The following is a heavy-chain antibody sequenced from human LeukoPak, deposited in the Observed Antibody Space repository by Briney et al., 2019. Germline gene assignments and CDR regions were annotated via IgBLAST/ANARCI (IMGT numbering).Heavy chain of an antibody. CDR3: TTGSDTAMVTYPFDY. J-gene: IGHJ4*02. CDR2: ISYDGSNK. CDR1: GFTFSSYA. Sequence: GGSLRLSCAASGFTFSSYAMHWVRQAPGKGLEWVAVISYDGSNKYYADSVKGRFTISRDNSKNTLYLQMNSLKTEDTAVYYCTTGSDTAMVTYPFDYWGQGTLVTVSS. D-gene: IGHD5-18*01. V-gene: IGHV3-30-3*01.